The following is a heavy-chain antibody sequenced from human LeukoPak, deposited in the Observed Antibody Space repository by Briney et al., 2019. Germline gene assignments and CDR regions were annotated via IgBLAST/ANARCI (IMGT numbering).Heavy chain of an antibody. D-gene: IGHD3-3*01. J-gene: IGHJ4*02. CDR2: INSDGSST. CDR1: GFTFSSYW. CDR3: ARSVLSSYDFWGGSFDY. V-gene: IGHV3-74*01. Sequence: RAGGSLRLSCAASGFTFSSYWMHWVRQAPGKGLVWVSRINSDGSSTSYADSVKGRFTIYRDNTTNTLYLQINSLRAEDTAVYYCARSVLSSYDFWGGSFDYWGQGTLVTVSS.